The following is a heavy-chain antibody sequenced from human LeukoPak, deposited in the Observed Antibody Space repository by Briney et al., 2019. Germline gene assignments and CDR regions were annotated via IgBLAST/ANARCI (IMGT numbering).Heavy chain of an antibody. D-gene: IGHD3-3*01. Sequence: GGSLRLSCAAPGFTFSSYGMHWVRQAPGKGLEWVAFIRYDGSNKYYADSVKGRFTISRDNSKNTLYLQMNSLRAEDTAVYYCAKDHYDLWSGYPTSNYYYYMDVWGKGTTVTVSS. J-gene: IGHJ6*03. CDR1: GFTFSSYG. V-gene: IGHV3-30*02. CDR3: AKDHYDLWSGYPTSNYYYYMDV. CDR2: IRYDGSNK.